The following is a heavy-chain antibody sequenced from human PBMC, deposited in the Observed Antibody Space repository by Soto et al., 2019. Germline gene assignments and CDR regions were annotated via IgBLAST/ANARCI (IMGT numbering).Heavy chain of an antibody. D-gene: IGHD4-17*01. J-gene: IGHJ6*02. CDR3: AKDTTTLHDYLPCYYYYGMDV. Sequence: EVQLLESGGGLVQPGGSLRLSCAASGFTFSSYAMSWVRQAPGKGLEWVSAISGSGGSTYYADSVKGRFTISRDNSKNXLXLXXNSLRAEDTAVYYCAKDTTTLHDYLPCYYYYGMDVWGQGTTVTVSS. V-gene: IGHV3-23*01. CDR2: ISGSGGST. CDR1: GFTFSSYA.